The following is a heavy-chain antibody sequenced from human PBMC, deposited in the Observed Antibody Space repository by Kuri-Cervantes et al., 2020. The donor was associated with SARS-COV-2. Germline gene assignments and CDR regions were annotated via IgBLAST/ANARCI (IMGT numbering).Heavy chain of an antibody. V-gene: IGHV3-30*04. CDR2: ISYDESNK. Sequence: GESLKISCVASGFTFRTYAVHWVRQPPGKGLEWVAVISYDESNKYYADSVKGRFTISRDNAKNSLYLQMNSLRAEDTALYYCAAEGYRSSTSCYWNDYWGQGTLVTVS. CDR3: AAEGYRSSTSCYWNDY. CDR1: GFTFRTYA. D-gene: IGHD2-2*01. J-gene: IGHJ4*02.